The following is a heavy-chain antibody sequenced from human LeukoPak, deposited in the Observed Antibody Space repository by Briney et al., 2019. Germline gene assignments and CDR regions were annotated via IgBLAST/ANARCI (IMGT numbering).Heavy chain of an antibody. CDR1: GGSISSYY. CDR3: ARDFLECSSTSCYHGLDS. J-gene: IGHJ5*01. CDR2: IYYSGST. V-gene: IGHV4-59*01. Sequence: SETLSLTCTVSGGSISSYYWSWIRQPPGKGLEWIGYIYYSGSTNYNPSLKSRVTISVDTSKNQFSLKLSSVTAADTAVYYCARDFLECSSTSCYHGLDSWGQGTLVTVSS. D-gene: IGHD2-2*01.